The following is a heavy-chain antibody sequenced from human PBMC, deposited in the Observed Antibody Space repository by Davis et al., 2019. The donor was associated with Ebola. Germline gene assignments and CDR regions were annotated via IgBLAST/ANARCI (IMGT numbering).Heavy chain of an antibody. CDR3: VRELYDYVWLAYLDR. J-gene: IGHJ4*02. D-gene: IGHD3-16*01. CDR1: GFIFRTYT. CDR2: IPYDGNDI. Sequence: GESLKISCAASGFIFRTYTIHWVRQAPGKGLEWLAVIPYDGNDISYAESVRGRFTVSRDNSRSTLHLQMNSLKAEDTAIYYCVRELYDYVWLAYLDRWGQGTLVTVSS. V-gene: IGHV3-30*04.